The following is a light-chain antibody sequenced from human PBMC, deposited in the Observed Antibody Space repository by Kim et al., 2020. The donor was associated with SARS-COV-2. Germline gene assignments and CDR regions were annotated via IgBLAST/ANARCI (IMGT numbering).Light chain of an antibody. CDR3: QQYNSFPWT. J-gene: IGKJ1*01. V-gene: IGKV1D-8*01. Sequence: VIWMTQSPSLLSASTGDRVTISCRMSQGIRSYLAWYQQKPGKAPELLIYAASSLQSGVPSRFSGSGSGTEFTLTISCLQSEDFATYYCQQYNSFPWTFGQGTKVDIK. CDR1: QGIRSY. CDR2: AAS.